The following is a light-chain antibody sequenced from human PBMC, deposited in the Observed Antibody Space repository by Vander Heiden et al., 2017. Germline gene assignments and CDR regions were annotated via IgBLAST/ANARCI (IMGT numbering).Light chain of an antibody. CDR3: QVWDSSTDHWV. CDR1: NIGSKS. V-gene: IGLV3-21*02. J-gene: IGLJ3*02. Sequence: SYVLTQPPSVSVAPGRTARITCGEHNIGSKSVHWYQQKPGQAPVLVVYDDSDRPSGIPERFSGSNSGNTATLTISRVEAGDEADYYCQVWDSSTDHWVFGGGTKLTVL. CDR2: DDS.